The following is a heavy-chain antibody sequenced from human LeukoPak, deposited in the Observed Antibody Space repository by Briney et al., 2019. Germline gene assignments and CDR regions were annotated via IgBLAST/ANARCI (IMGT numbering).Heavy chain of an antibody. CDR2: IRNDGTIK. D-gene: IGHD2-15*01. CDR1: GFTFRTYG. CDR3: AKDAYCSGGSCYSNWFDP. V-gene: IGHV3-30*02. Sequence: GGSLRLSCAASGFTFRTYGMHWVRQAPGKGLEWVAFIRNDGTIKYYADSVKGRFTISRDNSKNTLYLQMNSLRAEDTAVYYCAKDAYCSGGSCYSNWFDPWGQGTLVTVSS. J-gene: IGHJ5*02.